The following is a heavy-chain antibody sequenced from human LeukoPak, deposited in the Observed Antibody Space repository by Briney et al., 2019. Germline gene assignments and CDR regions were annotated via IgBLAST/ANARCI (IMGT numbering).Heavy chain of an antibody. CDR1: GGSFSGYY. Sequence: SETLSLTCAVYGGSFSGYYWSWIRQPPGKGLEWIGEINHSGSTNYNPSLKSRVTISVDTSKNQFSLKLSSVTAADTAVYYCAREILYYGDYSDAFDIWGQGTMVTVSS. CDR3: AREILYYGDYSDAFDI. J-gene: IGHJ3*02. CDR2: INHSGST. D-gene: IGHD4-17*01. V-gene: IGHV4-34*01.